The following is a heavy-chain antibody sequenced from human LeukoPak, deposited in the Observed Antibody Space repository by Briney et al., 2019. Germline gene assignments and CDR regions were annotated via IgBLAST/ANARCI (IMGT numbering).Heavy chain of an antibody. CDR1: GYTFTGYY. D-gene: IGHD3-16*02. Sequence: GASVKVSCKASGYTFTGYYMHWVRQAPGQGLEWMGWINPNSGGTNYAQKFQGWVTMTRDTSISTAYMELTRLRSDDTAVYYCARDQGGVINEYFQHWGQGTLVTVSS. J-gene: IGHJ1*01. V-gene: IGHV1-2*04. CDR2: INPNSGGT. CDR3: ARDQGGVINEYFQH.